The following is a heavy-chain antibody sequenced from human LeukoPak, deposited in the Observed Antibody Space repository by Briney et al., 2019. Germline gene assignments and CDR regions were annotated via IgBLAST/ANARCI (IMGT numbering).Heavy chain of an antibody. V-gene: IGHV1-46*01. CDR2: INPSGGST. CDR3: ARSPFNYDSSGYSQGFDY. D-gene: IGHD3-22*01. J-gene: IGHJ4*02. CDR1: GYTFTSYY. Sequence: GASVKVSCKASGYTFTSYYMHWVRQAPGQGLEWMGLINPSGGSTSYAQKFQGRVTMTRDTSTSTVYMELSSLRSEDTAVYYCARSPFNYDSSGYSQGFDYWGQGTLVTVSS.